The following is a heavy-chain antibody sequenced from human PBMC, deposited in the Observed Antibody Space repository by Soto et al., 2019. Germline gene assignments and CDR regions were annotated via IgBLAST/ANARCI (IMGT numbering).Heavy chain of an antibody. CDR2: ISYDGSNK. CDR3: ARSYWDYGEYYYGMDV. CDR1: GFTFSSYA. J-gene: IGHJ6*02. V-gene: IGHV3-30-3*01. Sequence: GGSLRLSCAASGFTFSSYAMHWVRQAPGKGLEWVAVISYDGSNKYYADSVKGRFTISRDNSKNTLYLQMNSLRAEDTAVYYCARSYWDYGEYYYGMDVWGQGTTVTVSS. D-gene: IGHD1-7*01.